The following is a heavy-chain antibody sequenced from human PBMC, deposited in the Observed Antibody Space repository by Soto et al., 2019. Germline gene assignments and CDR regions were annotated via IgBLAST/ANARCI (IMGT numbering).Heavy chain of an antibody. Sequence: QVPLVESGGGVVQPGESLRLSFAASGFTFSSYGMHWVRQAQGKGLEWVTFISYDGNNKYYADSVKGRVTVSRDNSKNTQYLQMNSLRAEDTAVYFCAKALGELSPESFDYWGRGTLVTVSS. D-gene: IGHD3-16*02. CDR1: GFTFSSYG. CDR3: AKALGELSPESFDY. J-gene: IGHJ4*02. CDR2: ISYDGNNK. V-gene: IGHV3-30*18.